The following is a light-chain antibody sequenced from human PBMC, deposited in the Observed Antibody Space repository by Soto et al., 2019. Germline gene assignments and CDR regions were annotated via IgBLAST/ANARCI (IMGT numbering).Light chain of an antibody. J-gene: IGLJ1*01. Sequence: QSALTQPASVSGSPGQSITISCTGTSSDVGGYNYVSWYQQHPGKAPKLMIYDVSNRPSGVSSRFSGPKSGNTASLTISGLQAEDEADYYCSSYTSSSLHVFGTGTKVTVL. CDR3: SSYTSSSLHV. V-gene: IGLV2-14*03. CDR2: DVS. CDR1: SSDVGGYNY.